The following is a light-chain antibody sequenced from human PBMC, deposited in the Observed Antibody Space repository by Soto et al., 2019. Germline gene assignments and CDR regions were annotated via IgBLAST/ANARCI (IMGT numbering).Light chain of an antibody. J-gene: IGLJ1*01. CDR3: SSYAGSNNYV. CDR1: TSDVGGYNY. V-gene: IGLV2-8*01. Sequence: QSALTQPPSASGSPGQSVTISCTGTTSDVGGYNYVSWYQQHPGKAPKFMIYEVSKRPSGVPDRFSGSKSGNTASLTVSGLQADDEADYYCSSYAGSNNYVFGTGTKVTVL. CDR2: EVS.